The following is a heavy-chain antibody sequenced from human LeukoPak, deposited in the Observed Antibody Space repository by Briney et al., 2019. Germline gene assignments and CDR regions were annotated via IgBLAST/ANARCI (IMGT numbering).Heavy chain of an antibody. D-gene: IGHD3-16*01. CDR3: ARISRYGLDY. CDR1: GFTFSDYW. J-gene: IGHJ4*02. V-gene: IGHV3-7*04. Sequence: PGGSLRLSCEVSGFTFSDYWMTWVRQAPGRGLEWVANIKQDGGEKYYVDSVRGRFTISRDNAKNSLYLQMNSLRPEDTAVYYCARISRYGLDYWGQGTLVTVSS. CDR2: IKQDGGEK.